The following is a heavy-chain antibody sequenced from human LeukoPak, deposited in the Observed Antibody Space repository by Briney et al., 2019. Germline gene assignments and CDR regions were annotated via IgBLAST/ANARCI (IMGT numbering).Heavy chain of an antibody. CDR1: GFTFDDYG. J-gene: IGHJ6*03. D-gene: IGHD1-26*01. CDR3: ARDGRGSYYDYYYYMDV. V-gene: IGHV3-20*04. CDR2: INWNGGST. Sequence: GGSLRLSCAASGFTFDDYGMSWVRQAPGKGLEWVSGINWNGGSTGYADSVKGRFTISSDNAKNSLYLQMNSLRAEDTALYYCARDGRGSYYDYYYYMDVWGKGTTVTVSS.